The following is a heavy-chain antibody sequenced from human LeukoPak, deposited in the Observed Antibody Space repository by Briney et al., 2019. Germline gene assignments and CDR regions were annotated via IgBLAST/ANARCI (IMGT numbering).Heavy chain of an antibody. Sequence: SETLSLTCAVYGGSFSGYYWSWIRQPPGKGLEWLGEINHSGSTNYNPSLKSRVTISVDTSKNQSSLKLSSVTAADTAVYYCARVRPGGSYFDPYFDYWGQGTLVTVSS. D-gene: IGHD1-26*01. CDR2: INHSGST. CDR3: ARVRPGGSYFDPYFDY. J-gene: IGHJ4*02. V-gene: IGHV4-34*01. CDR1: GGSFSGYY.